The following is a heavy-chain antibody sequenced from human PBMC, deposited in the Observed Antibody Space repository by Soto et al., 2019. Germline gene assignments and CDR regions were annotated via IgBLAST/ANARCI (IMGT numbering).Heavy chain of an antibody. CDR1: GGTFSSYA. D-gene: IGHD2-21*01. CDR2: IIPIFGTA. V-gene: IGHV1-69*01. CDR3: ASRAWVIGYYYYGMDV. Sequence: QVQLVQSGAEVKKPGSSVKVSCKASGGTFSSYAISWVRQAPGQGLEWMGGIIPIFGTANYAQKFQGRVTITADEYTSTAYMEMSSLRPEDTAVYYCASRAWVIGYYYYGMDVWCQGTTVTVSS. J-gene: IGHJ6*02.